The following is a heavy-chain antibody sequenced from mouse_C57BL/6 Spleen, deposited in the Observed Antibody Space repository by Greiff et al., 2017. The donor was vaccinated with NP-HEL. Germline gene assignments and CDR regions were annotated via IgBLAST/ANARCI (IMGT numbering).Heavy chain of an antibody. V-gene: IGHV5-15*01. Sequence: EVKLMESGGGLVQPGGSLKLSCAASGFTFSDYGMAWVRQAPRKGPEWVAFISNLAYSIYYADTVTGRFTISRENAKNTLYLEMSSLRSEDTAMYYCARRGSSYGGFAYWGQGTLVTVSA. CDR2: ISNLAYSI. J-gene: IGHJ3*01. CDR1: GFTFSDYG. D-gene: IGHD1-1*01. CDR3: ARRGSSYGGFAY.